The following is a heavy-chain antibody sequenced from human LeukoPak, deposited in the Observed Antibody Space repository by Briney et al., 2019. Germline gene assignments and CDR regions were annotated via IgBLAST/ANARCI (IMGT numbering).Heavy chain of an antibody. CDR1: GGSFSGYY. CDR3: ARDGYQQVNSGYGMDV. J-gene: IGHJ6*02. Sequence: SETLSLTCAVYGGSFSGYYWSWIRQPPGKGLEWIGEINHSGSTNYNPSLKSRVTISVDTSKNQFSLKLSSVTAADTAVYYCARDGYQQVNSGYGMDVWGQGATVTVSS. CDR2: INHSGST. D-gene: IGHD2-2*01. V-gene: IGHV4-34*01.